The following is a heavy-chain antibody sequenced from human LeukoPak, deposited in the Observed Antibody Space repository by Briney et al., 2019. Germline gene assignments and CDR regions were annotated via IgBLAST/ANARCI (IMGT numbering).Heavy chain of an antibody. D-gene: IGHD6-19*01. J-gene: IGHJ6*02. CDR1: GYTLTELS. Sequence: HRASVKVSCKVSGYTLTELSMHWVRQAPGKGLEWMGGFDPEDGETIYAQKFQGRVTMTEDTSTDTAYMELSSLRSEDTAVYYCARVGSVADLYYYYYGMDVWGQGTTVTVSS. CDR3: ARVGSVADLYYYYYGMDV. V-gene: IGHV1-24*01. CDR2: FDPEDGET.